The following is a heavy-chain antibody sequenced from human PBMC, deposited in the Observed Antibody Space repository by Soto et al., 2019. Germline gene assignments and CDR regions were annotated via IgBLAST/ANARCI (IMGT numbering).Heavy chain of an antibody. CDR2: ISYSGST. J-gene: IGHJ6*02. CDR1: GGSISRGGYY. Sequence: PSATLSLTCTVSGGSISRGGYYWSWIRQHPGKGLEWIGSISYSGSTNYNPSLKSRVTISVDKSKNQFSLKLSSVTAADTAVYYCARDSDAVTMPYYYYGMDVWGQGTTVTVSS. D-gene: IGHD4-17*01. CDR3: ARDSDAVTMPYYYYGMDV. V-gene: IGHV4-31*03.